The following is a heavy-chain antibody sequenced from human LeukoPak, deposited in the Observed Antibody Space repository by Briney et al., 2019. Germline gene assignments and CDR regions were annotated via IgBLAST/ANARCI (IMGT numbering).Heavy chain of an antibody. D-gene: IGHD5-18*01. V-gene: IGHV4-4*07. CDR2: IYPRESP. CDR1: GGSISSYS. CDR3: ARHLSYGYKRGYYFDY. Sequence: SETLSLTCTVSGGSISSYSWSWMRQPAGKGLEWIGRIYPRESPNYNPSLKSRVIMSVDKSKNQFSLRLRSVTAADTAVYYCARHLSYGYKRGYYFDYWGQGTLVTVSS. J-gene: IGHJ4*02.